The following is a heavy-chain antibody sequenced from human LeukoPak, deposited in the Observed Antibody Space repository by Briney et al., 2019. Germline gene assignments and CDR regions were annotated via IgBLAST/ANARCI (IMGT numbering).Heavy chain of an antibody. Sequence: GGSLRLSCAVSGITVSSNYMSWVRQAPGKGLEWVSVIYSGGNTYYADSVKGRFTISRDNSKNTLYLQMNSLRAEDTAVYYCARDWGDYGYWGRGTLVTVSS. CDR1: GITVSSNY. CDR3: ARDWGDYGY. CDR2: IYSGGNT. J-gene: IGHJ2*01. D-gene: IGHD4-17*01. V-gene: IGHV3-53*01.